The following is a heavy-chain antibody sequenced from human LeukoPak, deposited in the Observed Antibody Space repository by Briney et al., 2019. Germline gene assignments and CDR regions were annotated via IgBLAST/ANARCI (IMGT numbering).Heavy chain of an antibody. D-gene: IGHD2-15*01. Sequence: QPGGSLRLSCAASGFTFSNYGMHWVRQAPGKGLEWVGVILNDGSNKNYAVSVKGRFTISRDNSKNTLYLQMNSLRAEDTALYYCAKEGFGWYYYDNWGQGTLVTVSS. CDR3: AKEGFGWYYYDN. J-gene: IGHJ4*02. V-gene: IGHV3-30*18. CDR2: ILNDGSNK. CDR1: GFTFSNYG.